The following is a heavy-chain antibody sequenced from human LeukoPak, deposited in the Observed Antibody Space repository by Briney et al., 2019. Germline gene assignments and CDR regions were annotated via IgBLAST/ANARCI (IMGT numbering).Heavy chain of an antibody. J-gene: IGHJ5*02. CDR2: INHSGST. CDR3: ARGPGETIFGAVMRSWFDP. V-gene: IGHV4-34*01. Sequence: SETLSLTCAVYGGSFSGYYWSWIRQPPGKGLEWIGEINHSGSTNYNPSLKSRVTISVDTSKNQFSLKLSSVTAADTAVYYCARGPGETIFGAVMRSWFDPWGQGTLVTVSS. D-gene: IGHD3-3*01. CDR1: GGSFSGYY.